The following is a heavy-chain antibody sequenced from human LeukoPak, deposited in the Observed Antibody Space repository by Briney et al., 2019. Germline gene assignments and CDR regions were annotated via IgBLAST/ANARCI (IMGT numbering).Heavy chain of an antibody. D-gene: IGHD6-19*01. CDR2: IIPIFGTT. CDR3: AKAGAVAGYFDY. Sequence: GASVKVSCKASGGTFSSYAISWVRQAPGQGLEWMGGIIPIFGTTNYAQKFQDRVTITADKSTSTAYMELSSLRSEDTAVYYCAKAGAVAGYFDYWGQGTLVTVSS. J-gene: IGHJ4*02. CDR1: GGTFSSYA. V-gene: IGHV1-69*06.